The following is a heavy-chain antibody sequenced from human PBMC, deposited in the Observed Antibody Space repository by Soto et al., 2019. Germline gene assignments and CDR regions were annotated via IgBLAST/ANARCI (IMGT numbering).Heavy chain of an antibody. CDR1: GGSFSGYY. Sequence: SETLSLTCAVYGGSFSGYYWSWIRQPPGKGLEWIGEINHSGSTNYNPSLKSRVTISVDTSKNQFSLKLSSVTAADTAVYYCASQHYDYIWGSYRDYWGQGTLVTVSS. J-gene: IGHJ4*02. V-gene: IGHV4-34*01. D-gene: IGHD3-16*02. CDR3: ASQHYDYIWGSYRDY. CDR2: INHSGST.